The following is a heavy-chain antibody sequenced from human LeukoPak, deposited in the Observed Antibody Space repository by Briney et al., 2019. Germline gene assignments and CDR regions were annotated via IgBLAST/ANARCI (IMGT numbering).Heavy chain of an antibody. V-gene: IGHV3-30*02. CDR2: IRYDGNNK. J-gene: IGHJ4*02. D-gene: IGHD6-13*01. Sequence: GGSLRLSCGASGFTFSNYGMLWVRQAPGKGLDWVAFIRYDGNNKLYADSVKGRFTISRDNSKNTLYLHINSLRAEDTAVYYCAKEGRYSSSWQYYFDYWGQGTLVTVSS. CDR3: AKEGRYSSSWQYYFDY. CDR1: GFTFSNYG.